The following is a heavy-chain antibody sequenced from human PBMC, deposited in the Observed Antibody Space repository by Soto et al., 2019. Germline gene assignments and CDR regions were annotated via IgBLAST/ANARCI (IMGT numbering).Heavy chain of an antibody. CDR2: IKRDGSET. D-gene: IGHD2-21*01. J-gene: IGHJ6*02. CDR3: TRCSDSGPYCGGVDV. Sequence: QPGGSLRLSCAASGFTFSSYWMSWVRQAPGKGLERVASIKRDGSETYYVDSVKGRFTISRDNAKNTLFLQINSLRADDTAVFYCTRCSDSGPYCGGVDVWGLGTMVTVSS. V-gene: IGHV3-7*03. CDR1: GFTFSSYW.